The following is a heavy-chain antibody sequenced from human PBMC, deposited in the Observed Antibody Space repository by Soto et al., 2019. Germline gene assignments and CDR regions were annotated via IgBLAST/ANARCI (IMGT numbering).Heavy chain of an antibody. CDR2: IYDSESA. CDR1: GESISSGGYY. D-gene: IGHD6-6*01. J-gene: IGHJ4*02. Sequence: QVQLQESGPGLVKPSQTLSLTCNVSGESISSGGYYWSWIRHHPRKGLEWIGYIYDSESAYYNPSLKSRVTISMDTSKNHFAMRLSSVTDADTAVYYCARAYSSSSAADYWGQGTLVTVSS. CDR3: ARAYSSSSAADY. V-gene: IGHV4-31*03.